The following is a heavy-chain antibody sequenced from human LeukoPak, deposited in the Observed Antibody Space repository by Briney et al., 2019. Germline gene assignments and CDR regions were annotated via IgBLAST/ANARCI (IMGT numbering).Heavy chain of an antibody. Sequence: ASVKVSCKASGYTFTGYYMHWVRQAPGQGLEWMGWINPHSDGTNYAQKFQGRVTMTRDTSISTAYMELSRLRSDDTAVYYCARVPTYCSSTSCYGGGFDYWGQGTPVTVSS. CDR3: ARVPTYCSSTSCYGGGFDY. D-gene: IGHD2-2*01. J-gene: IGHJ4*02. V-gene: IGHV1-2*02. CDR2: INPHSDGT. CDR1: GYTFTGYY.